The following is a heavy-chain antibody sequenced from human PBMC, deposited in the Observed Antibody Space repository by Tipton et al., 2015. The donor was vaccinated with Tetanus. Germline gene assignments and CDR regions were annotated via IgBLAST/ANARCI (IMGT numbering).Heavy chain of an antibody. CDR3: VSGSALGN. D-gene: IGHD6-25*01. V-gene: IGHV3-21*01. CDR2: IRSTSRYI. Sequence: SLRLSCGVSGFTFSTTKMNWVRQAPGRGLEWVSSIRSTSRYINYAASLEGRFTISRDNAKNSLSLQMNSLRTDDTAVYYCVSGSALGNWGQGTLFTVSS. CDR1: GFTFSTTK. J-gene: IGHJ4*02.